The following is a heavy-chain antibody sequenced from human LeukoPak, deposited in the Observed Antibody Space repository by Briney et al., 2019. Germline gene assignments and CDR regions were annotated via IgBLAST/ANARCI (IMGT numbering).Heavy chain of an antibody. V-gene: IGHV3-21*01. Sequence: GGSLRLSCAASGFTFSSYSMNWVRQAPGKGLEWVSSISSSSSYIYYADSVKGRFTISRDNAKNSLYLQMSNLRAEDTAVYYCARDSPDYFDSRGSDYWGQGTLVTVSS. J-gene: IGHJ4*02. CDR2: ISSSSSYI. CDR3: ARDSPDYFDSRGSDY. CDR1: GFTFSSYS. D-gene: IGHD3-22*01.